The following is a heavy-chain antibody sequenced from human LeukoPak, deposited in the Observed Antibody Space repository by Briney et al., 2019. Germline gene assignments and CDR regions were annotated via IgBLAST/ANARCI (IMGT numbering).Heavy chain of an antibody. CDR1: GFTVSGNY. V-gene: IGHV3-66*01. CDR3: ARSDYGDYVDFDY. J-gene: IGHJ4*02. D-gene: IGHD4-17*01. CDR2: IYSGGST. Sequence: PGGSLRLSCAASGFTVSGNYMSWVRQAPGKGLEWVSVIYSGGSTYYADSVKGRFTISRDNSKNTLYLQMNSLRAEDTAVYYCARSDYGDYVDFDYWGQGTLVTVSS.